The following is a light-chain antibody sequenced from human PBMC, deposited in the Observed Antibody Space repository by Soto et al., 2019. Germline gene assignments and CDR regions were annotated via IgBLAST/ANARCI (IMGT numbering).Light chain of an antibody. CDR1: QSISSY. V-gene: IGKV1-39*01. CDR2: AAS. J-gene: IGKJ1*01. Sequence: DIPMTQSPSSLSACVRDRVTITCRASQSISSYLNWYQQKPGKAPKLLIYAASSLQSGVPSRFSGSGSGTDFTLTISSLQPEDFATYYCQQSYSTWTFGQGTKVDIK. CDR3: QQSYSTWT.